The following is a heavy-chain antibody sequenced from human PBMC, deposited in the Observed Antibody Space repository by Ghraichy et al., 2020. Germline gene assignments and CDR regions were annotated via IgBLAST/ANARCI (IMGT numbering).Heavy chain of an antibody. J-gene: IGHJ6*02. D-gene: IGHD3-22*01. CDR3: AKDRYDSPRYGMDV. Sequence: GGLRLSCAASGFTFSNYAMSWVRQAPGKGLEWVSAISVNGATTYFADSVKGRFTISRDNSKNTLYLQMNSLRAEDTAVYYCAKDRYDSPRYGMDVWGQGTTVTVSS. CDR1: GFTFSNYA. CDR2: ISVNGATT. V-gene: IGHV3-23*01.